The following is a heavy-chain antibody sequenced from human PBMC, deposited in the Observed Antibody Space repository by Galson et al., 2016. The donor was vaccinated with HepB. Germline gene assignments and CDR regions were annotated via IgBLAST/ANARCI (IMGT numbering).Heavy chain of an antibody. CDR2: IWYDGYYK. Sequence: SLRLSCAASGFTFSDAWMTWVRQAPGKGLEWVAVIWYDGYYKYYGDSVKGRFTISRDNSENTLYLQMDSLTTEDTAVYYCARTAKLSSSGHYLDYWGQGTLVTVSS. J-gene: IGHJ4*02. V-gene: IGHV3-33*08. CDR3: ARTAKLSSSGHYLDY. CDR1: GFTFSDAW. D-gene: IGHD1-1*01.